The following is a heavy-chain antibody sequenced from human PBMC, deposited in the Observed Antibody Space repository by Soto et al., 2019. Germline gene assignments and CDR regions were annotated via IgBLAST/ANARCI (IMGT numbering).Heavy chain of an antibody. CDR3: ARVRGAAAGTNYFDY. D-gene: IGHD6-13*01. J-gene: IGHJ4*02. CDR1: GYTFTGYY. Sequence: ASVNVSCKASGYTFTGYYMHWVRQAPGQGLEWMGWINPNSGGTNYAQKFQGWVTMTRDTSISTAYMELSRLRSDDTAVYYCARVRGAAAGTNYFDYWGQGTLVTVSS. V-gene: IGHV1-2*04. CDR2: INPNSGGT.